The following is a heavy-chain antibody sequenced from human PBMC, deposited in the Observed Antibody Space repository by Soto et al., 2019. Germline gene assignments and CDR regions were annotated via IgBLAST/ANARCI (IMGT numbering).Heavy chain of an antibody. Sequence: SETLSLTCTVSGGSISSSCYYWGWIRQPPGQGRVWFGYIYYSGSTNYNPSLKSRVTISVDTSKNQFSLKLSSVTAADTAVYYCGGTVREGRFLEWLSPYYYYMDVWGKGTTVTVSS. CDR3: GGTVREGRFLEWLSPYYYYMDV. D-gene: IGHD3-3*01. J-gene: IGHJ6*03. CDR2: IYYSGST. CDR1: GGSISSSCYY. V-gene: IGHV4-61*05.